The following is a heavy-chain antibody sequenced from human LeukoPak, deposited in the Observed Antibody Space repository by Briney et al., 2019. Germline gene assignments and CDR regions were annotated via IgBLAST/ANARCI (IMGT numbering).Heavy chain of an antibody. V-gene: IGHV3-23*01. Sequence: GGSLRLSCAASGFTFSSYAMSWVRQAPGKGLEWVSALSGSGGSTYYADSVKGRFTISRGNSKNTLYLQMNSLRAEDTAVYFCAKAAGYSYGYYFDYWGQGTLVTVSS. CDR1: GFTFSSYA. D-gene: IGHD5-18*01. CDR2: LSGSGGST. CDR3: AKAAGYSYGYYFDY. J-gene: IGHJ4*02.